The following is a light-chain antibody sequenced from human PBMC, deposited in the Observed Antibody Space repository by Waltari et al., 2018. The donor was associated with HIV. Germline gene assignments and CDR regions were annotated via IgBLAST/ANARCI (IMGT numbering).Light chain of an antibody. CDR2: EVS. CDR1: SSDVGGYNY. Sequence: QSALTQPPSASGSPGQSVTLSCPGTSSDVGGYNYVSWYQLHPGKAPKLMIYEVSKRPSGVPDRFSGSKSGNTASLTVSGLQSEDEADYFCASYAGSTNVFGTGTKVTVL. V-gene: IGLV2-8*01. CDR3: ASYAGSTNV. J-gene: IGLJ1*01.